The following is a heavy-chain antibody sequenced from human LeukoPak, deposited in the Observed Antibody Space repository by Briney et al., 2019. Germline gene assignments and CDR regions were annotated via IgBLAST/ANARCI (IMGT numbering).Heavy chain of an antibody. Sequence: SETLSLTCTVSVYSISSGYYWGWIRQPPGKGLEWIGSIHHSGITYYNPSLKSRVTISVDTSKNQFSLRADSVTAADTAVYYCARDLYDDNRCFDFWGQGILVTVSS. J-gene: IGHJ4*02. CDR1: VYSISSGYY. CDR3: ARDLYDDNRCFDF. CDR2: IHHSGIT. D-gene: IGHD1-14*01. V-gene: IGHV4-38-2*02.